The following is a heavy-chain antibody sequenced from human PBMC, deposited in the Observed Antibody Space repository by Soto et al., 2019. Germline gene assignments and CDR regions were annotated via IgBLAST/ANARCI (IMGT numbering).Heavy chain of an antibody. CDR1: GYTFTAYY. CDR2: IDPRSGVT. V-gene: IGHV1-2*02. Sequence: DSVKVSCKPYGYTFTAYYIHWVRQAPGQGLECLGWIDPRSGVTDYAQKFQGRVIMTRDTSIKTVYMELSWLTSDDTAVYYCATDDYGAFAFWGRGTLV. D-gene: IGHD4-17*01. J-gene: IGHJ4*02. CDR3: ATDDYGAFAF.